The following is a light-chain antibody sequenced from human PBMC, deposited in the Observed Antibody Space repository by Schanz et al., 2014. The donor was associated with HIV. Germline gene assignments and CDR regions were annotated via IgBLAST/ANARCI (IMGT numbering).Light chain of an antibody. V-gene: IGLV2-14*01. CDR3: SSYTTTSTDV. J-gene: IGLJ1*01. CDR2: EVD. CDR1: SSDVGGYNY. Sequence: QSALTQPPSASGSPGQSVTISCTGTSSDVGGYNYVSWYQQHPGKAPKLMIYEVDKRPSGISNRFSGSKSGNTASLTISGLPDEDADDYYCSSYTTTSTDVFGAGTKLTVL.